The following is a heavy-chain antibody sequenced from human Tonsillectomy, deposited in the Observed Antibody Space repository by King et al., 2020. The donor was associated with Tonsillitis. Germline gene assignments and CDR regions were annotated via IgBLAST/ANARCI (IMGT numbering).Heavy chain of an antibody. Sequence: VQLVESGGGVVQPGRSLRLSCAASGFTFSSSAMHWVRRAPSKGLEWVAVISYDGSNKYYADSVKGRLPISRDNSKNTLYLQMNSLRAEDTAVYYCARSDVPAANYYYYGMDVWGQGTTVTVSS. CDR3: ARSDVPAANYYYYGMDV. CDR1: GFTFSSSA. D-gene: IGHD2-2*01. CDR2: ISYDGSNK. V-gene: IGHV3-30-3*01. J-gene: IGHJ6*02.